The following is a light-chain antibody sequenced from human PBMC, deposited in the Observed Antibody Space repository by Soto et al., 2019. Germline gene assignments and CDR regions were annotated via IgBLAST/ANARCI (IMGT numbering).Light chain of an antibody. Sequence: QSVLTQPASVSGSPGQTNTISCTGTSSDVGGYNYVSWSQQHPGKAPKLMIFAVNNRPSGVSNRFSVSKSGNTASLNISGLQVEDEADYYCSSFSSGSNRYVLGTGTKVTVL. J-gene: IGLJ1*01. CDR1: SSDVGGYNY. CDR3: SSFSSGSNRYV. CDR2: AVN. V-gene: IGLV2-14*01.